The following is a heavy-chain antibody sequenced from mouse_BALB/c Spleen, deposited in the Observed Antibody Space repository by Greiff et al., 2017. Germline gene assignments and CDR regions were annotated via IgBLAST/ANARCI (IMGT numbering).Heavy chain of an antibody. J-gene: IGHJ2*01. CDR3: TRADLYFDD. V-gene: IGHV5-6-4*01. CDR1: GFTFSSYT. Sequence: EVQRVESGGGLVKPGGSLKLSCAASGFTFSSYTMSWVRQTPEKRLEWVATISSGGSYTYYPDSVKGRFTISRDNAKNTLYLQMSSLKSEDTAMYYCTRADLYFDDWGQGTTLTVSS. CDR2: ISSGGSYT.